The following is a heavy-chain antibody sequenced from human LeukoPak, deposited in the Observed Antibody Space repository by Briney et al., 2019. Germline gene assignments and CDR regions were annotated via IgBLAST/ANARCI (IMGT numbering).Heavy chain of an antibody. D-gene: IGHD3-10*01. Sequence: SETLSLTCTVSGGSISSYYWSWIRQPPGKGLEWIGEINHSGSTNYDPSLKSRVTISVDTSKNQFSLKLNSVTAADTAVYYCAKSNGYGLVDIWGQGTMVTVSS. CDR2: INHSGST. J-gene: IGHJ3*02. CDR3: AKSNGYGLVDI. V-gene: IGHV4-34*01. CDR1: GGSISSYY.